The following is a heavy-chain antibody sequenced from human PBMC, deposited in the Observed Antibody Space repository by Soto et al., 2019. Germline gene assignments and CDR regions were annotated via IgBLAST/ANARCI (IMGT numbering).Heavy chain of an antibody. Sequence: ASVKVSCKTSGYTFTDYAMHWVRQAPGQRLEWMGWINSGNGNTKYSQKFQARVTITRDTSATTTYMELSSLRSEDTAVYYCALGAYDFLPGYPSAPLDYWGLGTLVTVSS. J-gene: IGHJ4*02. D-gene: IGHD3-9*01. CDR3: ALGAYDFLPGYPSAPLDY. CDR2: INSGNGNT. V-gene: IGHV1-3*04. CDR1: GYTFTDYA.